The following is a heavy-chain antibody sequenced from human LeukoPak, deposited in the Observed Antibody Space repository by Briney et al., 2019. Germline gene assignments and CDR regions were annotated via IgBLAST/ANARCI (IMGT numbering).Heavy chain of an antibody. V-gene: IGHV4-61*05. J-gene: IGHJ5*02. D-gene: IGHD5/OR15-5a*01. CDR2: IYYSGST. Sequence: SETLSLTCTVSGGSISSSSYYWGWIRQPPGKGLEWIGYIYYSGSTNYNPSLKSRVTISVDTSENQFSLKLTSVTAADTAVYYCAKYVSTGWFDPWGQGTLVTVSS. CDR3: AKYVSTGWFDP. CDR1: GGSISSSSYY.